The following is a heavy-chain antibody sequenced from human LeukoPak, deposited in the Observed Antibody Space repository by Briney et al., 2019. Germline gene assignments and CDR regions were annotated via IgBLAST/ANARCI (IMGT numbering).Heavy chain of an antibody. CDR1: GFSVSSNY. V-gene: IGHV3-66*01. J-gene: IGHJ4*02. D-gene: IGHD6-19*01. CDR3: ASASAWYRIDY. Sequence: GSLRLSCAVSGFSVSSNYMSWVRQAPGKGLEWVSLIYSGGTTYYGDAVKGRFTISRDNSKNTLYLQMSSLRAEDTAVYYCASASAWYRIDYWGQGTLVTVSS. CDR2: IYSGGTT.